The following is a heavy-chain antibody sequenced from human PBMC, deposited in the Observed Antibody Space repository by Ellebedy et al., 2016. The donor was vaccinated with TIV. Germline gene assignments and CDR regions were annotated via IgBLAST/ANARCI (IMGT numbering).Heavy chain of an antibody. CDR3: VRDYCSSDSCYFDY. V-gene: IGHV3-33*08. CDR2: IWYDGSNK. Sequence: PGGSLRLSCTASGFTFSSYGMHWVRQAPGKGLEWVAVIWYDGSNKYYADSVKGRFTISRDYSNNTLYLQMNSLRAEDTAVYYCVRDYCSSDSCYFDYWGQGTLVTVSS. J-gene: IGHJ4*02. D-gene: IGHD2-2*01. CDR1: GFTFSSYG.